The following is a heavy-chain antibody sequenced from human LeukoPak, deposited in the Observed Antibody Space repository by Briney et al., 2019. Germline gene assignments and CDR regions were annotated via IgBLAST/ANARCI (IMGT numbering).Heavy chain of an antibody. CDR2: IYSGGST. D-gene: IGHD4-17*01. J-gene: IGHJ4*02. CDR1: GFTVSSNY. CDR3: ATLGHGDYGYPFDY. V-gene: IGHV3-66*01. Sequence: GGFLRLSCAASGFTVSSNYMSWVRQAPGKGLEWVSVIYSGGSTYYADSVKGRFTISRDNSKNTLYLQMNSLRAEDTAVYYCATLGHGDYGYPFDYWGQGTLVTVSS.